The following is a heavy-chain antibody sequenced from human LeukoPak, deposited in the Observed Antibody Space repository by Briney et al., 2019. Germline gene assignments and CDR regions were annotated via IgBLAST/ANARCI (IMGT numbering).Heavy chain of an antibody. J-gene: IGHJ5*02. CDR2: INHSGST. Sequence: SETLSLTCAVYGGSFSGYYWSWIRQPPGKGLEWIGEINHSGSTNYNPSLKSRVTISVDTSKNQFSLKLSSVTAADTAVYYCARGRCSSTSCYLFWFDPWGQGTLVTVSS. CDR3: ARGRCSSTSCYLFWFDP. D-gene: IGHD2-2*01. V-gene: IGHV4-34*01. CDR1: GGSFSGYY.